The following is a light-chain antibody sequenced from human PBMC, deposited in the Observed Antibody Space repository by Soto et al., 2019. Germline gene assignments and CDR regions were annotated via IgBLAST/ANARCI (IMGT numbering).Light chain of an antibody. Sequence: QYALTQPASVSGSPGQSITISCTGTSSDVGSYNLVSWYQQHPGKAPKLMIYEGSKRPSGVSNRFSGSKSGNTASLTISGLQAEDEADYYCCSYSGSSTYVFVTGTKDT. CDR1: SSDVGSYNL. CDR3: CSYSGSSTYV. J-gene: IGLJ1*01. CDR2: EGS. V-gene: IGLV2-23*01.